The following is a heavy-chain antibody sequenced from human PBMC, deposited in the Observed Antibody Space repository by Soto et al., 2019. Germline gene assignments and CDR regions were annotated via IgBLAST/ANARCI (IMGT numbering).Heavy chain of an antibody. Sequence: QVQLQESGPGLVKPSQTLSLTCTVSGGSISSGGYYWSWIRQHPGKGLEWIGYIYYSGSTYYNPSLKCRVSISVDTSKNQFSLKLSFVTAADTAVYYCARGEDRITMVRGVIVWFDPWGQGTLVTVSS. D-gene: IGHD3-10*01. J-gene: IGHJ5*02. V-gene: IGHV4-31*03. CDR3: ARGEDRITMVRGVIVWFDP. CDR2: IYYSGST. CDR1: GGSISSGGYY.